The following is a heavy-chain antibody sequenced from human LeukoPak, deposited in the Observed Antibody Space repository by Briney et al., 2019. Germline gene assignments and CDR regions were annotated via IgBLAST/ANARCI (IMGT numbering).Heavy chain of an antibody. Sequence: GASVKVSCKASGYTFTGYYMHWVRQAPGQGLEWMGWINPNSGGTNYAQKFQGRVTMTRDTSISTAYMELSRLRSDDTAVYYCARAHCSSTSCYGWYYYCYMDVWGKGTTVTVSS. CDR2: INPNSGGT. V-gene: IGHV1-2*02. CDR3: ARAHCSSTSCYGWYYYCYMDV. CDR1: GYTFTGYY. J-gene: IGHJ6*03. D-gene: IGHD2-2*01.